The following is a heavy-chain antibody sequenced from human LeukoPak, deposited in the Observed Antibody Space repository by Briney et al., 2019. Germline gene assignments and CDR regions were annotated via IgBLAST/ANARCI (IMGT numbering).Heavy chain of an antibody. V-gene: IGHV4-59*01. J-gene: IGHJ6*03. D-gene: IGHD4-17*01. Sequence: PSETLSLTCTVSGGSISSYYWSWIRQPPGKGLEWIGYIYYSGSTNYNPSLKSRVTISVDTSKNQFSLKLSSVTAADTAVYYCARGYGDYELGTNLGMDVWGKGTTVTVSS. CDR3: ARGYGDYELGTNLGMDV. CDR1: GGSISSYY. CDR2: IYYSGST.